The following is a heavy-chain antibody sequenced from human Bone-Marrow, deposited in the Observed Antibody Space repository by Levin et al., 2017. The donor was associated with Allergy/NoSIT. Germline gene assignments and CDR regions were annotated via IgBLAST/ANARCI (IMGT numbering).Heavy chain of an antibody. CDR3: ARSGGTVDDTTVDAFEI. V-gene: IGHV4-30-2*01. Sequence: KASETLSLTCTVSGGSITSGDYSWHWIRQPPGKGLEWLGYISHSGSTFSNPTFKSQVTISVDTSKNQFSLRLNPVTAADTAVYFCARSGGTVDDTTVDAFEIWGRGIMVSVSS. CDR1: GGSITSGDYS. J-gene: IGHJ3*02. CDR2: ISHSGST. D-gene: IGHD3-16*01.